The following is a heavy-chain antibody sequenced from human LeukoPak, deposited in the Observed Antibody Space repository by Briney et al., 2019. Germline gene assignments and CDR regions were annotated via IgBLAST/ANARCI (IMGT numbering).Heavy chain of an antibody. CDR1: GGTFSSYA. CDR3: ARVMLGTANFDY. V-gene: IGHV1-69*04. Sequence: SVKVSCKASGGTFSSYAIIWVRQAPGQGLEWMGRIIPILGIANYAQKFQGRVTITADKSTSTAYMELSSLRSEDTAVYYCARVMLGTANFDYWGQGTLVTVSS. J-gene: IGHJ4*02. D-gene: IGHD3-10*02. CDR2: IIPILGIA.